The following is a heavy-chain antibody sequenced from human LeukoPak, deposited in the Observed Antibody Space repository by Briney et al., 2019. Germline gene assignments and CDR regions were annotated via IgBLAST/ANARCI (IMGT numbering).Heavy chain of an antibody. Sequence: GGSLRLSCAASGFTFSSYGMHWVRQAPGKELEWVAVISYDGSNKYYADSVKGRFTISRDNSKNTLYLQMNSLRAEDTAVYYCAKPWPEGAYGYWGQGTLVTVSS. J-gene: IGHJ4*02. V-gene: IGHV3-30*18. CDR1: GFTFSSYG. CDR2: ISYDGSNK. CDR3: AKPWPEGAYGY. D-gene: IGHD1-26*01.